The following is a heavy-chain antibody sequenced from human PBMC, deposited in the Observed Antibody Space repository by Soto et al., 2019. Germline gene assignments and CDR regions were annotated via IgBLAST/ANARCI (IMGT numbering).Heavy chain of an antibody. J-gene: IGHJ4*02. CDR3: AHKMAPRIFDY. V-gene: IGHV2-5*02. Sequence: QLTLKEAGPTLVKPTPTLTLTCSFSGFSLSTSGGCVGWIRQPPGKALEWLALIYWDDDKCYSTSLKSRLTITQDNSRNQVVLTMTSMDTADTATYYCAHKMAPRIFDYWGQVTLVNVSS. CDR1: GFSLSTSGGC. CDR2: IYWDDDK.